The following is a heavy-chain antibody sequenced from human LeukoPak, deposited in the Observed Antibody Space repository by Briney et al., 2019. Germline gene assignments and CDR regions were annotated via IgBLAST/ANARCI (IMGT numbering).Heavy chain of an antibody. Sequence: ASVKVSCKASGYTFTSYYMHWVRQAPGQGLEWMGIINPSGGSTSYAQKFQGRVTMTRDTSISTAYMELSRLRSDDTAVYYCARDVAIVGATDFDYWGQGTLVTVSS. J-gene: IGHJ4*02. D-gene: IGHD1-26*01. V-gene: IGHV1-46*01. CDR1: GYTFTSYY. CDR3: ARDVAIVGATDFDY. CDR2: INPSGGST.